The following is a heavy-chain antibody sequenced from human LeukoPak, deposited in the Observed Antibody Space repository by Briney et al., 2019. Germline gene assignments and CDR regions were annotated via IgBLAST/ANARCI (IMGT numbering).Heavy chain of an antibody. CDR1: GGSVSSGSYY. V-gene: IGHV4-61*01. J-gene: IGHJ3*02. CDR3: ARVASGYDVFDI. D-gene: IGHD3-3*01. CDR2: IYYSGST. Sequence: SETLSLTCTVPGGSVSSGSYYWSWIRQPPRKGLEWIGYIYYSGSTNYNPSLKSRVTISVDTSKNQFSLKLSSVTAADTAVFYCARVASGYDVFDIWGQGTMVTVSS.